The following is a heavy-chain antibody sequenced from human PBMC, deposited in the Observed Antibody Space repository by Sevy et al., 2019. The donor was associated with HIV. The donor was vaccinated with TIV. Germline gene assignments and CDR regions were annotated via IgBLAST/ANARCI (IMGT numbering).Heavy chain of an antibody. CDR1: GFTFSSYA. CDR3: AKGDYVFPNPYYMDV. D-gene: IGHD4-17*01. CDR2: ISGSGGST. V-gene: IGHV3-23*01. J-gene: IGHJ6*03. Sequence: GGSLRLSCAASGFTFSSYAMSWVRQAPGKGLEWVSAISGSGGSTYYADSVKGRFTISRDNSKNTLYLQMNSLRAEDTAVYYCAKGDYVFPNPYYMDVWGKGTTVTVSS.